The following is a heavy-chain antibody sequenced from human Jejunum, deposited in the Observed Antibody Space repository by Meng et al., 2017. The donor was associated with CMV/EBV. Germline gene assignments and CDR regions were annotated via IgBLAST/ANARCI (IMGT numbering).Heavy chain of an antibody. D-gene: IGHD3-10*01. V-gene: IGHV4-59*01. CDR1: RGSITYNS. CDR3: ARWSGSGTYPFADY. CDR2: VSYSGST. Sequence: VSRGSITYNSWSWLRQSARKGLEWIGSVSYSGSTNYNPSLKSRVTISMDMSENQFSLKVTSVTPGDTAVYYCARWSGSGTYPFADYWGQGTLVTVSS. J-gene: IGHJ4*02.